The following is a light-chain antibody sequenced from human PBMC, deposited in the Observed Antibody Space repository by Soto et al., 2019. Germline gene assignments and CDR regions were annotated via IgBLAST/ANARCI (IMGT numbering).Light chain of an antibody. V-gene: IGKV2-30*02. J-gene: IGKJ5*01. Sequence: DVVMTQSPLSLPVTLGQPASISCRCNQRLVHSDGIAYFSWFQQRPGRSPRRLIYKVSNRDSGVPARFSGSGSGTDFALKISRVEAEDVGVYYCMHWTHLPITFAQGTLLEIK. CDR2: KVS. CDR3: MHWTHLPIT. CDR1: QRLVHSDGIAY.